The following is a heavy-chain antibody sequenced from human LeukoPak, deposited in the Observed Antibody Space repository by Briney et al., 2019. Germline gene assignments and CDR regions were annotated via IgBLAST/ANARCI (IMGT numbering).Heavy chain of an antibody. D-gene: IGHD5-24*01. J-gene: IGHJ3*02. CDR1: GFMFHDYA. CDR3: ARRAYNWGAFDI. V-gene: IGHV3-43*02. CDR2: ISGDGGST. Sequence: GGSLRLSCAAPGFMFHDYAIHWVRQAPGKGLEWVSLISGDGGSTFYADSVKGRFTISRDSSKNTLYLQMNSLRAEDTAVYYCARRAYNWGAFDIWGQGTTVTVSS.